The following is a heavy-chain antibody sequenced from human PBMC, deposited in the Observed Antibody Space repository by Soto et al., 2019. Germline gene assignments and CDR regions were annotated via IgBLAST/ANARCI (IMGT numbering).Heavy chain of an antibody. CDR3: AKRTSGTTWGESDY. V-gene: IGHV1-18*04. D-gene: IGHD4-17*01. CDR1: GYIFSDYG. Sequence: GAEVKKPGDSVKVSCKTSGYIFSDYGINWVRQAPGQGLEWMGWISGYSGNANLAQKFQGRVTMTTDKSTRTAYMELRRLRSDDTAVYYCAKRTSGTTWGESDYWGQGTLVTVSS. CDR2: ISGYSGNA. J-gene: IGHJ4*02.